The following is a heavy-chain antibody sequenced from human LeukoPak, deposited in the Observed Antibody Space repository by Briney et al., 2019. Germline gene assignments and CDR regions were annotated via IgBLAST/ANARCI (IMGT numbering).Heavy chain of an antibody. D-gene: IGHD6-13*01. Sequence: PSETLSLTCAVSGGSISSSNWWSWVRQPPGKGLEWIGEIYHSGSTNYNPSLKSRVTISVDKSKNQFSLKLSSVTAADTAVYYCAGGGGIAAALIDYWGQGTLVTVSS. V-gene: IGHV4-4*02. J-gene: IGHJ4*02. CDR2: IYHSGST. CDR1: GGSISSSNW. CDR3: AGGGGIAAALIDY.